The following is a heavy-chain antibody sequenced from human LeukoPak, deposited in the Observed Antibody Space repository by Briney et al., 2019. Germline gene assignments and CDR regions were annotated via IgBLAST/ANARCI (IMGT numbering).Heavy chain of an antibody. CDR3: MTASRSSSWPPPT. Sequence: GGSLRLSCAASGFTFSSYWMNWVRQAPGKGLEWVANIKQDGSEKKYVDSVEGRFTISRDNAKNSLYLQMNSLRAEDTAMYYCMTASRSSSWPPPTWGQGTLVTVSS. D-gene: IGHD6-13*01. CDR2: IKQDGSEK. J-gene: IGHJ5*02. V-gene: IGHV3-7*01. CDR1: GFTFSSYW.